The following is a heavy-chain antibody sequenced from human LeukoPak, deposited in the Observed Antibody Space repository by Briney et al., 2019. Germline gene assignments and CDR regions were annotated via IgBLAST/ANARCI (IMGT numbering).Heavy chain of an antibody. CDR1: GFTFSSYA. D-gene: IGHD7-27*01. CDR2: ISYDGSNK. J-gene: IGHJ4*02. Sequence: GGSLRLSCAASGFTFSSYAMHWVRQAPGKGLEWVAVISYDGSNKYYADSVKGRFTISRDNSKNTLYLQMNGLRAEDTAVYYCARAPSGPFDYWGQGTLVTVSS. V-gene: IGHV3-30*14. CDR3: ARAPSGPFDY.